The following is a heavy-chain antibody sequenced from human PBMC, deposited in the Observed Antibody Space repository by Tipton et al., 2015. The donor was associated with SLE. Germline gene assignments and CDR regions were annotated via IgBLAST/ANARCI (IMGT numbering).Heavy chain of an antibody. CDR1: VGSISSHS. Sequence: TLSLTCTVSVGSISSHSWRWIRQPPGKGLEWIGYIYYSGSTNYNPSLKSRVTISVDTSKNQFSLKLSSVTAADTAVYYCARADSNYSNYQYYYYMDVWAKGTTVTVSS. V-gene: IGHV4-59*11. D-gene: IGHD4-11*01. J-gene: IGHJ6*03. CDR3: ARADSNYSNYQYYYYMDV. CDR2: IYYSGST.